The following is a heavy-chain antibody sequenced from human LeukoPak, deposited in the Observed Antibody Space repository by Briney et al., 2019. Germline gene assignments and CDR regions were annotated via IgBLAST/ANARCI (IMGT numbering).Heavy chain of an antibody. Sequence: SETLSLTCAVYGGSFSGHYWSWIRQSPGKGLEWIGEINHSGSTNYNPSLKSRVILLVDTSKNQFSLKLSSLTAADTAVYYCARARGEVAIDYWGQGTLVTVSS. CDR2: INHSGST. CDR3: ARARGEVAIDY. CDR1: GGSFSGHY. J-gene: IGHJ4*02. D-gene: IGHD5-12*01. V-gene: IGHV4-34*01.